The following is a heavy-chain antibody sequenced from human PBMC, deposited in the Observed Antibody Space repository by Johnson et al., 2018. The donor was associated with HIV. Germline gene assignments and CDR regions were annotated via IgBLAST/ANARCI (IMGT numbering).Heavy chain of an antibody. CDR3: AKGGYYSEDAFDI. D-gene: IGHD3-22*01. J-gene: IGHJ3*02. Sequence: VPLVESGGGFVQPGGSLRLSCAASRFTFSSYAMSWVRQAPGKGLEWVSAISGSGGSTYYADSVKGRFTISRDNSKNTLYLQMNSLRAEDTAVYYCAKGGYYSEDAFDIWGQGTMVTVSS. V-gene: IGHV3-23*04. CDR1: RFTFSSYA. CDR2: ISGSGGST.